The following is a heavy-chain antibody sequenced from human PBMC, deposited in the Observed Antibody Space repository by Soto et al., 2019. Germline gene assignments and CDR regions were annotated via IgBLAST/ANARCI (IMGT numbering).Heavy chain of an antibody. Sequence: PSETLSLTCTVSGGSVSSGSYYWSWIRQPPGKGLEWIGYIYYSGSTNYNPSLKSRVTISVDTSKNQFSLKLSSVTAADTAVYYCARAPGVVTMYYFDYWGQGTLVTVSS. J-gene: IGHJ4*02. CDR1: GGSVSSGSYY. CDR3: ARAPGVVTMYYFDY. CDR2: IYYSGST. V-gene: IGHV4-61*01. D-gene: IGHD2-21*02.